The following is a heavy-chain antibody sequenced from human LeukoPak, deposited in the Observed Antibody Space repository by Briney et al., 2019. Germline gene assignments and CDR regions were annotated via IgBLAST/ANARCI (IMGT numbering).Heavy chain of an antibody. CDR3: ATSLIAVAGFDY. D-gene: IGHD6-19*01. V-gene: IGHV1-24*01. Sequence: ASAKVSCKVSGYTLTELSMHWVRQAPGKGLEWMGGFDPEDGETIYAQKFQGRVTMTEDTSTDTAYMELSSLRSEDTAVYYCATSLIAVAGFDYWGQGTLVTVSS. J-gene: IGHJ4*02. CDR2: FDPEDGET. CDR1: GYTLTELS.